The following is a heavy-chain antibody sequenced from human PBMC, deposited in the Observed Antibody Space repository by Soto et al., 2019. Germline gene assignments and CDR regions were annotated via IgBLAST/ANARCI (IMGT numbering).Heavy chain of an antibody. V-gene: IGHV1-2*02. Sequence: QVQLVQSGAEVRKPGASVKVSCKAPRYTFTDYYIHWVRQAPGQGLEWMGWIKPDSGGRNSAQKLQGRVTMTRDTSISTAYMEMSILRSDDTAVYYCARAFYSSARAFEIWGQGTMVTVSS. CDR3: ARAFYSSARAFEI. CDR2: IKPDSGGR. CDR1: RYTFTDYY. D-gene: IGHD6-19*01. J-gene: IGHJ3*02.